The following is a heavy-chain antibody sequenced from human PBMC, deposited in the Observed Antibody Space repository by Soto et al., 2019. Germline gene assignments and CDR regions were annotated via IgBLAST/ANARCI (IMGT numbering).Heavy chain of an antibody. CDR3: AREPYLEWTQFYYYYYMDV. Sequence: QVQLVQYGAEVKKPGASVKVSCKASGYTFTSYYMHWVRQAPRQGLEWMGIINPSGGSTSYAQKFKGRVSMTRDTATSTVYMELSSLRSEDTAVYYCAREPYLEWTQFYYYYYMDVWGKGTTVTVSS. J-gene: IGHJ6*03. V-gene: IGHV1-46*03. CDR2: INPSGGST. CDR1: GYTFTSYY. D-gene: IGHD3-3*02.